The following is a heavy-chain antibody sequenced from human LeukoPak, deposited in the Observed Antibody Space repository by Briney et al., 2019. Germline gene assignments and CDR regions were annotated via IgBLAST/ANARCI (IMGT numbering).Heavy chain of an antibody. V-gene: IGHV4-61*01. CDR2: IYYTGST. D-gene: IGHD5-24*01. J-gene: IGHJ6*03. CDR1: GGSVTSGSYY. CDR3: ATSLESYYYMDV. Sequence: PSETLSLTCTISGGSVTSGSYYWSWIRQPPEKGLEWIGYIYYTGSTGYNPSLKSRVTISVETSKNQFSLQLSSVTAADTAIYYCATSLESYYYMDVWGKGTTVTVSS.